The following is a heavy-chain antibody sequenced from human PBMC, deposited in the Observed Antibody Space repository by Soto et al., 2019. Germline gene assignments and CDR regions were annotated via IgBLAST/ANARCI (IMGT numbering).Heavy chain of an antibody. CDR2: IYYTGST. J-gene: IGHJ4*02. V-gene: IGHV4-30-4*01. D-gene: IGHD2-15*01. CDR1: GNSISSGHYY. Sequence: SETLSLTCSVSGNSISSGHYYWSWVRQPPGKGLEWIGYIYYTGSTYYSAALKSRLTISRDTSKNQFFLKLSSVTAADTAVYYCARVYGGNWSWGFWGQGTQVTVSS. CDR3: ARVYGGNWSWGF.